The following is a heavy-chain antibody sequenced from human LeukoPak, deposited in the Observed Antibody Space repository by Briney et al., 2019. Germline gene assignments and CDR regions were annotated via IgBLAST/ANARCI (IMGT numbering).Heavy chain of an antibody. D-gene: IGHD3-3*01. CDR1: GGTFSSYA. CDR3: AAYYDFWSGYYWYNWFDP. V-gene: IGHV1-69*06. CDR2: IIPIFGTA. Sequence: GASVTVSFKASGGTFSSYAISWVRQAPGQGLEWMGGIIPIFGTANYAQKFQGRVTITADKSTSTAYMELSSLRSEDTAVYYCAAYYDFWSGYYWYNWFDPWGQGTLVTVSS. J-gene: IGHJ5*02.